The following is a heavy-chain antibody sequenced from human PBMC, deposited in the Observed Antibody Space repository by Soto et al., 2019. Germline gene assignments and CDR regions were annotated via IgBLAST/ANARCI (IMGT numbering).Heavy chain of an antibody. V-gene: IGHV3-23*01. CDR2: INSGGSST. Sequence: GGSLRLSCAASGFTFSSFAMTWVRQAPGKGLEWVSGINSGGSSTYYADSVKGRFTISRDNSKNTLYLQMNSLRAEDTAIYYCAKVIWGSYRNVDYWGHGTLVTVSS. CDR1: GFTFSSFA. D-gene: IGHD3-16*02. J-gene: IGHJ4*01. CDR3: AKVIWGSYRNVDY.